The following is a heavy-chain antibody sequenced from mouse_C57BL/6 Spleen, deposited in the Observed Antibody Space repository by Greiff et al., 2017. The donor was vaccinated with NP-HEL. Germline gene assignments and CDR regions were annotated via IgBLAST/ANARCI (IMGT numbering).Heavy chain of an antibody. CDR1: GYTFTSYW. CDR2: IHPNSGST. V-gene: IGHV1-64*01. D-gene: IGHD1-1*01. J-gene: IGHJ2*01. CDR3: ARAPNYYGSSFDY. Sequence: QVQLQQSGAELVKPGASVKLSCKASGYTFTSYWMHWVKQRPGQGLEWIGMIHPNSGSTNYNEKFKSKATLTVDKSSSTAYMQLSSLTSEDSAVYYCARAPNYYGSSFDYWGQGTTLTVSS.